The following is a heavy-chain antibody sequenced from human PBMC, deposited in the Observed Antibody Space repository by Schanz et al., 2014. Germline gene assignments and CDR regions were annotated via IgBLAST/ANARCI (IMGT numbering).Heavy chain of an antibody. J-gene: IGHJ4*02. CDR1: GFTVSDDY. CDR2: ISGSGGST. D-gene: IGHD2-15*01. V-gene: IGHV3-23*04. CDR3: AKVREWWPYYFDY. Sequence: EVRLVESGGGLIQPGGSLRLSCAASGFTVSDDYLTWVRQAPGKGLEWVSAISGSGGSTYYADSVKGRFTISRDNSNHTLYLQMNSLRADDTAVYYCAKVREWWPYYFDYWGQGTLVTVSS.